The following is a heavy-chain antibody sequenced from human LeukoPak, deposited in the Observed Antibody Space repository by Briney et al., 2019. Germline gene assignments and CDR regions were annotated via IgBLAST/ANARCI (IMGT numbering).Heavy chain of an antibody. V-gene: IGHV2-70*04. D-gene: IGHD3-3*01. Sequence: SGPALVKPTQTLTLTCTFSGFSLSTSGMRVSWIRQPPGKALEWLARIDWDDDKFYSTSLKTRLTISKDPSKNQVVLTMTNMDPVDTATYYCARNFGYYDFWSGYYLGSGYFDYWGQGTLVTVSS. CDR3: ARNFGYYDFWSGYYLGSGYFDY. CDR1: GFSLSTSGMR. J-gene: IGHJ4*02. CDR2: IDWDDDK.